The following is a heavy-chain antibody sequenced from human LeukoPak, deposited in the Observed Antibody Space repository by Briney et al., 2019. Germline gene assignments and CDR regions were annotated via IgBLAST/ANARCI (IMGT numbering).Heavy chain of an antibody. Sequence: GGSLRLSCAASGFSFSSYGMSWVRQAPGKGLEWVSAISSTGLTTYYADSVKGRFTISRDNAKNSLFLQMSSLRADDTAIYYCARAGELRYMDVWGKGTAVTVSS. D-gene: IGHD3-16*01. J-gene: IGHJ6*03. CDR2: ISSTGLTT. CDR3: ARAGELRYMDV. CDR1: GFSFSSYG. V-gene: IGHV3-23*01.